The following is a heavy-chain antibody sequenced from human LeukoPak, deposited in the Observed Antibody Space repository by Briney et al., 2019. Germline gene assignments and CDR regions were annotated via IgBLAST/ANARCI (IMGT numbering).Heavy chain of an antibody. Sequence: GSSVKVSCKASGGTFSSYAISWVRQAPGQGLEWVGGIIPIFGTANYAQKFQGRVTITADESTSTAYMELSSLRSEDTAVYYCARARWTGDYFDYWGQGTLVTVSS. CDR2: IIPIFGTA. D-gene: IGHD5-24*01. V-gene: IGHV1-69*01. J-gene: IGHJ4*02. CDR1: GGTFSSYA. CDR3: ARARWTGDYFDY.